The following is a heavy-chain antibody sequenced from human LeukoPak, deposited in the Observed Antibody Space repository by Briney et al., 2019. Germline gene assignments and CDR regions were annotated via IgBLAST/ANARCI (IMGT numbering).Heavy chain of an antibody. CDR1: GFTVSSNY. Sequence: GGSLRLSCAASGFTVSSNYMTWVRQAPGKGLEWVSIIYSGGSTSYADSVKGRFTISRDSSKNTLYLQMNSLRAEDTAVYYCARFGSLREPILDYWGQGTLVTVSS. CDR2: IYSGGST. D-gene: IGHD3-16*01. J-gene: IGHJ4*02. V-gene: IGHV3-53*01. CDR3: ARFGSLREPILDY.